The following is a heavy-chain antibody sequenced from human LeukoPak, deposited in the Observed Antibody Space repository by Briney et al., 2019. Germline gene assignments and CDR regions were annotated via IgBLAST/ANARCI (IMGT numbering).Heavy chain of an antibody. J-gene: IGHJ4*02. CDR1: GGSINSYY. Sequence: PSETLSLTCTVSGGSINSYYWSWIRQPPGKGLEWIGDIYNSGSTNYNPSLKSRVTMSVDTSKNQFSLKLSSVTAADTAVYYCARVSLVRGAPDYYFDYWGQGTLVTVSS. D-gene: IGHD3-10*01. V-gene: IGHV4-59*12. CDR2: IYNSGST. CDR3: ARVSLVRGAPDYYFDY.